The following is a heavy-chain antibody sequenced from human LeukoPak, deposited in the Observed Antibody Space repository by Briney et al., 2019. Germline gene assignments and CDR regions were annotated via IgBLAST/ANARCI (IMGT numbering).Heavy chain of an antibody. CDR1: GFSTSSGGYS. CDR2: IYHTGST. D-gene: IGHD3-10*01. V-gene: IGHV4-30-2*01. J-gene: IGHJ4*02. Sequence: PSETLSLTCAVSGFSTSSGGYSRSWIRQPPGKGLEWIGYIYHTGSTYYNPSLKGRVPISVDRSKNPFSLKLSSVTAEDTAVYSCARGVTMVRGVIIRQFDYWGQGTLVTVSS. CDR3: ARGVTMVRGVIIRQFDY.